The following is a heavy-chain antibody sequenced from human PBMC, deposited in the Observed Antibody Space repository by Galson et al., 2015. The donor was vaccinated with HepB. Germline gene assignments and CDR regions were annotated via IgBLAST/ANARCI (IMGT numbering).Heavy chain of an antibody. Sequence: QSGAEVKKPGESLKISCKGSGYSFTSYWIGWVRQMPGKGLEWMGIIYPGDSDTRYSPSFQGQVTISADKSISTAYLQWSSLKASDTAMYYCARREPSSSWEDWYFDLWGRGTLVTVSS. J-gene: IGHJ2*01. CDR3: ARREPSSSWEDWYFDL. CDR2: IYPGDSDT. CDR1: GYSFTSYW. D-gene: IGHD6-13*01. V-gene: IGHV5-51*01.